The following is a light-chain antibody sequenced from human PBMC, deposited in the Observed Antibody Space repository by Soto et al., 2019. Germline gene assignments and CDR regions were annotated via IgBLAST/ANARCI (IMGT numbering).Light chain of an antibody. CDR3: QAYDSSLSGFYV. J-gene: IGLJ1*01. CDR1: SSTIGAGYD. V-gene: IGLV1-40*01. Sequence: QSVLTQPPSVSGAPGQRVTISGTGRSSTIGAGYDVHWYQHLPGTAPKLLIYGNTNRPSGVPDRFSGSKSGAAASQATTGLQAEDEADYYRQAYDSSLSGFYVFGTGSKVSV. CDR2: GNT.